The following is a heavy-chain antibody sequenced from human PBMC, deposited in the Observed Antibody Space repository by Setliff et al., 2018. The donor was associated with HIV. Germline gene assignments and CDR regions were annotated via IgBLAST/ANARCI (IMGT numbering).Heavy chain of an antibody. J-gene: IGHJ4*02. CDR1: GYTFTNYW. CDR2: IYPGDSDT. V-gene: IGHV5-51*01. Sequence: PAESLKISCKGSGYTFTNYWIGGVRQMPGKGLEWMAIIYPGDSDTRYSPSFQGQVTITADKSISTAYLEWSSLKAQDTAMYYCASVHKHEDMAASATGAYWGQGTLVTVSS. D-gene: IGHD6-13*01. CDR3: ASVHKHEDMAASATGAY.